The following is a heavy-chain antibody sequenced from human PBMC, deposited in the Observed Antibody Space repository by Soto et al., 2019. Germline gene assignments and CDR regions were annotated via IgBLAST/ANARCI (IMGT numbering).Heavy chain of an antibody. D-gene: IGHD2-15*01. CDR1: GFSLSRNY. J-gene: IGHJ6*02. V-gene: IGHV3-53*01. Sequence: GGSLRLSCAASGFSLSRNYMSWVRQAPGRGLEWVSSIYSDGTTYSTDSVRGRFTISRDNSKNTLYLQMNSVRVDDTAVYYCARDPAELPEDYDYYGMDVWGQGTTVTVSS. CDR3: ARDPAELPEDYDYYGMDV. CDR2: IYSDGTT.